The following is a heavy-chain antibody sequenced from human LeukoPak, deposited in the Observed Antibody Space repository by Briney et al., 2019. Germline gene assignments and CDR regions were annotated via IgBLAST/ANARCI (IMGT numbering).Heavy chain of an antibody. V-gene: IGHV1-2*02. D-gene: IGHD6-13*01. CDR2: INPNSGGT. Sequence: ASVKVSCKASGYTFTSYYMHWVRQAPGQGLEWMGWINPNSGGTNYAQKFQGRVTMTRDTSISTAYMELSRLRSDDTAVYYCARDALVAAAGTQYYYMDVWGKGTTVTISS. CDR3: ARDALVAAAGTQYYYMDV. CDR1: GYTFTSYY. J-gene: IGHJ6*03.